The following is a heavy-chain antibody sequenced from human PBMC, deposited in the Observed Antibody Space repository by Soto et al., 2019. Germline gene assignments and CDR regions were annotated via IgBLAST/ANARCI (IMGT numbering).Heavy chain of an antibody. J-gene: IGHJ4*02. CDR3: ARQGRYCSSTSCYVFGAGDY. V-gene: IGHV4-39*01. CDR2: IYYSGST. Sequence: SETLSLTCTVSGGSISSSSYYWGWIRQPPGKGLEWIGSIYYSGSTYYNPSLKSRVTISVDTSKNQFSLKLSSVTAADTAVYYCARQGRYCSSTSCYVFGAGDYWGQGTLVTVSS. CDR1: GGSISSSSYY. D-gene: IGHD2-2*01.